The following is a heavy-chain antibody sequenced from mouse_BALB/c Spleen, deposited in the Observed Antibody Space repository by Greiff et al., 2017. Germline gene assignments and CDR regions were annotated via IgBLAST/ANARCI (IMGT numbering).Heavy chain of an antibody. CDR2: ISSGGST. V-gene: IGHV5-6-5*01. J-gene: IGHJ4*01. CDR3: ARGETIYYAMDY. CDR1: GFTFSSYA. Sequence: EVKLMESGGGLVKPGGSLKLSCAASGFTFSSYAMSWVRQTPEKRLEWVASISSGGSTYYPDSVKGRFTISRDNARNILYLQMSSLRSEDTAMYYCARGETIYYAMDYWGQGTSVTVSS.